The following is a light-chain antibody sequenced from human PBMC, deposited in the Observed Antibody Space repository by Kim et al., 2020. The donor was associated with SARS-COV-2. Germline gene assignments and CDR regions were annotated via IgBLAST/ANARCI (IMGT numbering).Light chain of an antibody. CDR1: QSVNSTY. CDR2: GAS. J-gene: IGKJ5*01. CDR3: HQYDKSPIT. Sequence: SPGGRATLSCRASQSVNSTYVAWYQQKPGQAPRLLIYGASTRATGIPDRFSGSGSGTDFTLTISRLEPEDFAVYYCHQYDKSPITFGQGTRLEIK. V-gene: IGKV3-20*01.